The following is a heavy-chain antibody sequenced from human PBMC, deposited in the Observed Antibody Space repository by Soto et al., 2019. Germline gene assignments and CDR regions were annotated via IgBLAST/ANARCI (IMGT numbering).Heavy chain of an antibody. V-gene: IGHV3-23*05. Sequence: EVQLLESGGAFVQPGGSLRLSCAASGFTFNSYAMSWVRQAPGKGLEWVSAIGSDGTAIQYADSVKGRFTISKDNSNDMLYLQMNSLRAEDTAVYYCAKVSSRDYDFWSGYSTFDYWGQGTLVTVSS. J-gene: IGHJ4*02. CDR2: IGSDGTAI. D-gene: IGHD3-3*01. CDR1: GFTFNSYA. CDR3: AKVSSRDYDFWSGYSTFDY.